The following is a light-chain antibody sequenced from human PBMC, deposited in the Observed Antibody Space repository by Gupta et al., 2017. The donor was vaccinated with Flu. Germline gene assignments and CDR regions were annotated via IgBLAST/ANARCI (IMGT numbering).Light chain of an antibody. J-gene: IGLJ3*02. V-gene: IGLV1-40*01. CDR3: QSYDNSLSGSWV. CDR2: GNT. CDR1: KSNIGADYD. Sequence: QSVLTQPPSVSGAPGQRVIISCTGSKSNIGADYDVHWFQQFPGRAPKLLIYGNTNRPSGVPDRFSGANSGTSASLVITGLRAEDEADYYCQSYDNSLSGSWVFGGGTKLTVL.